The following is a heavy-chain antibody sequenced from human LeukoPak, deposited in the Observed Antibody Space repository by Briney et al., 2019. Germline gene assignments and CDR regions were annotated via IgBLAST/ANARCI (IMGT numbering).Heavy chain of an antibody. CDR1: GGSISNSDCY. D-gene: IGHD4-23*01. Sequence: SETLSLTCTVSGGSISNSDCYWGWIRQPPGKGLEWIGSVYYNGRTYYNPSLKSRVTVSVDTSKNQFSLKLNSVTAADTAVYYCARRRDYGGNTHFDYWGQGTLVTVSS. V-gene: IGHV4-39*01. J-gene: IGHJ4*02. CDR2: VYYNGRT. CDR3: ARRRDYGGNTHFDY.